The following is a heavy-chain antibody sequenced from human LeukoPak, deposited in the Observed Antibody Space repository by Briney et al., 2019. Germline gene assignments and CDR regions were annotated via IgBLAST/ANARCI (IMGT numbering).Heavy chain of an antibody. D-gene: IGHD3-10*01. Sequence: ASVKVSCKASGYTFTSYGISWVRQAPGQRLEWMGWSNAGNGNTKYSQEFQGRVTITRDTSASTAYMELSSLRSEDMAVYYCAREGREGDFDNWGQGTLVTVSS. CDR3: AREGREGDFDN. V-gene: IGHV1-3*02. CDR1: GYTFTSYG. J-gene: IGHJ4*02. CDR2: SNAGNGNT.